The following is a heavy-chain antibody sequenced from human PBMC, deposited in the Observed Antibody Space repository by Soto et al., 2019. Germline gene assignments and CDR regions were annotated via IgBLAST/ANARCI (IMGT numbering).Heavy chain of an antibody. CDR1: GGSISNCY. CDR3: SRGYGIRFAP. D-gene: IGHD5-18*01. J-gene: IGHJ5*02. CDR2: VYYSGST. Sequence: SETLSLTCTVSGGSISNCYWSWMRQSPEKGLEWIGYVYYSGSTNYNPSLKSRLTISVDTSKHQLSLNLNSVTAADTAVYYCSRGYGIRFAPWGRGALVTVSS. V-gene: IGHV4-59*12.